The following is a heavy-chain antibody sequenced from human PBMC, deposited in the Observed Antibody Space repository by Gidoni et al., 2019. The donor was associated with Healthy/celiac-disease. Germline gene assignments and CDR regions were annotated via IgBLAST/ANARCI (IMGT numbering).Heavy chain of an antibody. CDR2: IYYSGST. J-gene: IGHJ6*03. CDR3: ARAYHPDYYYYMDV. CDR1: GGSISSYY. V-gene: IGHV4-59*01. Sequence: QVQLQESGPGLVKPSETLSLTCTVSGGSISSYYWSWIRQPPGKGLEWIGYIYYSGSTNYNPSLKSRVTISVDTSKNQFSLKLSYVTAADTAVYYCARAYHPDYYYYMDVWGKGTTVTVSS. D-gene: IGHD2-2*01.